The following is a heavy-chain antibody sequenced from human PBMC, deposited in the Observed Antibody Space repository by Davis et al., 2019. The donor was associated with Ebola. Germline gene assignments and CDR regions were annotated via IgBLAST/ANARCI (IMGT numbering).Heavy chain of an antibody. D-gene: IGHD2-15*01. J-gene: IGHJ3*02. Sequence: ASVKVSCKASGYTFTSYYMHWVRQAPGQGLEWMGIINPSGGSTSYAQKFQGRVTMTRDTSTSTAYMELSSLRSEDTAVYYCARVLLHFGPPEKDTRLDDAFDIWGQGTMVTVSS. V-gene: IGHV1-46*01. CDR3: ARVLLHFGPPEKDTRLDDAFDI. CDR2: INPSGGST. CDR1: GYTFTSYY.